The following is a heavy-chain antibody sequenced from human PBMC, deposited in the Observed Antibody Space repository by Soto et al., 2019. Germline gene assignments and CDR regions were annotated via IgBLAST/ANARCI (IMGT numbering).Heavy chain of an antibody. D-gene: IGHD2-8*01. CDR2: IYYSGST. V-gene: IGHV4-59*01. CDR3: ARGRESYCTNGVCYDNWFDP. Sequence: PSETLSLTCTVSGGSISSYYWSWIRQPPGKGLEWIGYIYYSGSTNYNPSLKSRVTISVDASKNQFSLKLSSVTAADTAVYYCARGRESYCTNGVCYDNWFDPCGQGTLVTVSS. J-gene: IGHJ5*02. CDR1: GGSISSYY.